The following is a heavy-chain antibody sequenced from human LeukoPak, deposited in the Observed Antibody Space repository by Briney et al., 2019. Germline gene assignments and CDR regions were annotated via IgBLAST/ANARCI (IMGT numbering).Heavy chain of an antibody. CDR1: VGPISSYY. Sequence: SETLSLTCTVSVGPISSYYWSWIRQPPGKGLEWIGYIYYTGTTNYNPSLKSRVTISVDTSKKQLSLKLSSVTAADTAVYYCARLPLRSHFDYWGQGTLVTVSS. CDR2: IYYTGTT. J-gene: IGHJ4*02. V-gene: IGHV4-59*08. CDR3: ARLPLRSHFDY.